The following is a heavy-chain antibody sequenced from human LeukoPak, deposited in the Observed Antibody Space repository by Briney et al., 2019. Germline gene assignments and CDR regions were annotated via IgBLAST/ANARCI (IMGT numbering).Heavy chain of an antibody. D-gene: IGHD6-6*01. V-gene: IGHV3-48*02. Sequence: PGGSLRLSCAASGFTFSTSGLGWVRQAPGKGLEWLSYITSSTKTLYMDSVQGRFTTSRDNAKNSLYLQMDSLREEDTAVYYCAKESIGFRNRWFQHWGQGTLVTVSS. CDR1: GFTFSTSG. CDR2: ITSSTKTL. J-gene: IGHJ1*01. CDR3: AKESIGFRNRWFQH.